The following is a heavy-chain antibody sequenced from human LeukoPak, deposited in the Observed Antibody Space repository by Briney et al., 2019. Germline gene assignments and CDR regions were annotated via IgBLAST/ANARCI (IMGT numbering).Heavy chain of an antibody. Sequence: PGGSLRLSCAASGFTFSDYYMSWIRQAPGKGREWVSYISSSGSTIYYADSVKGRFTISRDNAKNSLYLQMNSLRAEDTAVYYCARVPYDFWSGTYYMDVWGKGTTVTVSS. CDR2: ISSSGSTI. J-gene: IGHJ6*03. CDR3: ARVPYDFWSGTYYMDV. V-gene: IGHV3-11*04. D-gene: IGHD3-3*01. CDR1: GFTFSDYY.